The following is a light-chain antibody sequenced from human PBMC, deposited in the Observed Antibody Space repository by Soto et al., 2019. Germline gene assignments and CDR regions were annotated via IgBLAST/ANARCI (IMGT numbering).Light chain of an antibody. J-gene: IGKJ1*01. V-gene: IGKV1-5*01. CDR3: QQYNTFWT. Sequence: DIQMTQSPSTLSASVGDRVTITCRASQTINNWLARYQQKPGKAPKLLIYDVSTLGSGVPSRFSGSGSGTDFTLTISGLQPDDFATYYCQQYNTFWTFGQGTKVEIK. CDR1: QTINNW. CDR2: DVS.